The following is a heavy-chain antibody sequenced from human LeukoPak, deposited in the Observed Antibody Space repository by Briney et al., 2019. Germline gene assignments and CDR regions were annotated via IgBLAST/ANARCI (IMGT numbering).Heavy chain of an antibody. Sequence: GGSLRLSCAASGFTFSSYEMNWVRQAPGKGLEWVSYISSGSTIYYADSVKGRFTISRDNSKNSLYLQMNSLRTEDTALYYCAKGHSGYSPYYFDYWGQGTLVTVSS. CDR1: GFTFSSYE. V-gene: IGHV3-48*03. CDR3: AKGHSGYSPYYFDY. CDR2: ISSGSTI. D-gene: IGHD3-22*01. J-gene: IGHJ4*02.